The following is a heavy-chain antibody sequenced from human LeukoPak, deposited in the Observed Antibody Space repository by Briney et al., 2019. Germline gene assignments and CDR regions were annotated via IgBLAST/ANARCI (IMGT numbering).Heavy chain of an antibody. CDR2: IYYSGST. CDR3: AREGSSGFRGYYGMDV. J-gene: IGHJ6*02. Sequence: KSSETLSLTCTVSGGSISSGDYYWSWIRQPPGKGLEWIGYIYYSGSTNYNPSLKSRVTISVDTSKNQFSLKLSSVAAADTAVYYCAREGSSGFRGYYGMDVWGQGTTVTVSS. CDR1: GGSISSGDYY. D-gene: IGHD6-19*01. V-gene: IGHV4-61*08.